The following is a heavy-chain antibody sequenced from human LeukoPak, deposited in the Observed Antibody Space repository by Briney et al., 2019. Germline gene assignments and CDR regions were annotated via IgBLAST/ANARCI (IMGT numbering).Heavy chain of an antibody. CDR1: GFTFSSYG. Sequence: GGSLRLSCAASGFTFSSYGMHWVRQAPGKGLEWVAFIRYGGSNKYYADSVKGRFTIDRDNSKNPLYLQMNSLRAEDTAVYYCAKDRDFIAAAGSDNWFDPWGQGTLVTVSS. J-gene: IGHJ5*02. CDR2: IRYGGSNK. D-gene: IGHD6-13*01. CDR3: AKDRDFIAAAGSDNWFDP. V-gene: IGHV3-30*02.